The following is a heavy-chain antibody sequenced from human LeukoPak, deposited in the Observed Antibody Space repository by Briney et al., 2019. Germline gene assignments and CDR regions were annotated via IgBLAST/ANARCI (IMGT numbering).Heavy chain of an antibody. J-gene: IGHJ2*01. V-gene: IGHV3-23*01. CDR1: GFTFSSYA. CDR2: ISGSRNNT. CDR3: AKGPGIYYGSGYPKYFDL. D-gene: IGHD3-10*01. Sequence: HSGGSLRLSCAASGFTFSSYAMAWVRQAPGKGLEWVSAISGSRNNTYYADSVKGRFTISRDNSKNTLYLQMNNLRAEDTAVYYCAKGPGIYYGSGYPKYFDLWGRGTLVTVSP.